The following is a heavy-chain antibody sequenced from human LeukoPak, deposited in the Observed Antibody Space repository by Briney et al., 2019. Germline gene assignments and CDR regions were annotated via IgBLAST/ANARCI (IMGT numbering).Heavy chain of an antibody. CDR1: GFTFSSYA. V-gene: IGHV3-7*01. D-gene: IGHD3-10*01. Sequence: EPGGSLRLSCEASGFTFSSYAMHWVRQAPGKGLEWVANIKQDGSEKYYVDSVKGRFTISRDNAKNSLYLQMNSLRAEDTAVYYCASRYSNYVSGFGELFFDFDYWGQGTLVTVSS. CDR3: ASRYSNYVSGFGELFFDFDY. CDR2: IKQDGSEK. J-gene: IGHJ4*02.